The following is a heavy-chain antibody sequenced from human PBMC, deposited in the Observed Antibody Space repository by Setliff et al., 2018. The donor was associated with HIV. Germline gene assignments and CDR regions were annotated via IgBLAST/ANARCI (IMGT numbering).Heavy chain of an antibody. V-gene: IGHV4-59*12. CDR3: ARVSITYWYSIPRDYYYYMDV. Sequence: PSETLSLTCSVSGGSISGYYWNWIRQPPGKGLEWIGCIYYSGRTTYNSSLKSRVTISLDTSRNQFSLKVSSVTAADTAVYYCARVSITYWYSIPRDYYYYMDVWGEGTTVTVSS. D-gene: IGHD2-8*02. J-gene: IGHJ6*03. CDR2: IYYSGRT. CDR1: GGSISGYY.